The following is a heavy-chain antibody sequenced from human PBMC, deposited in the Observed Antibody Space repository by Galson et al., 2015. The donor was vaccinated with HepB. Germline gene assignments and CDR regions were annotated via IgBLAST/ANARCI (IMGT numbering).Heavy chain of an antibody. V-gene: IGHV3-9*01. J-gene: IGHJ4*02. Sequence: SLRLSCAASGFTFEDYAMHWVRQVPGKGLEWVSGISWSSDFTGYADPVEGRFTISRDNSNDTLFLRMNSLRPEDTAVYYCARGPSGNGYGYYIDFWGQGTLVTVSS. D-gene: IGHD5-18*01. CDR1: GFTFEDYA. CDR3: ARGPSGNGYGYYIDF. CDR2: ISWSSDFT.